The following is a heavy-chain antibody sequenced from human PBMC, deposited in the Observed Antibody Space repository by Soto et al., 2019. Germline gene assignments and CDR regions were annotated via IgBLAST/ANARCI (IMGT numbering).Heavy chain of an antibody. CDR3: TRNLPITTFGPAYKDYYFCRFDV. CDR1: GFTFGDYA. J-gene: IGHJ6*02. Sequence: PGGSLRLSCTASGFTFGDYAMSWVRQAPGKGLEWVGFIRSKAYGGTTEYAASVKGRFTISRDDSKSIAYLQMNSLKTEDTAVDYSTRNLPITTFGPAYKDYYFCRFDVWGQGTPVTVSS. CDR2: IRSKAYGGTT. D-gene: IGHD3-3*01. V-gene: IGHV3-49*04.